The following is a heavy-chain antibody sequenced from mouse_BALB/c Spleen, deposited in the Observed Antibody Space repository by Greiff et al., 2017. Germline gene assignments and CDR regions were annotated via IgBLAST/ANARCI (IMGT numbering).Heavy chain of an antibody. V-gene: IGHV1S81*02. J-gene: IGHJ3*01. CDR2: INPSNGRT. D-gene: IGHD1-1*01. CDR3: AIYYYGSSYAWFAY. CDR1: GYTFTSYW. Sequence: VQVVESGAELVKPGASVKFSCKASGYTFTSYWMHWVKQRPGQGLEWIGEINPSNGRTNYNEKFKSKATLTVDKSSSTAYMQLSSLTSEDSAVYYCAIYYYGSSYAWFAYWGQGTLVTVSA.